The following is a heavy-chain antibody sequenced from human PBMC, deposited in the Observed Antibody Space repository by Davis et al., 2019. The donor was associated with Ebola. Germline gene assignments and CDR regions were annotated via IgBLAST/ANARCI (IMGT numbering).Heavy chain of an antibody. J-gene: IGHJ6*02. Sequence: GSLRLSCAVYGGSFSGYYWSWIRQPPGKGLEWIGDINHSGSTNYNPSFKSRVTISVDTSKNQFSLNLSSVTAADTAVYYCARRTGRRYCSSTSCYDYYYGMDVWGQGTTVTVSS. V-gene: IGHV4-34*01. CDR2: INHSGST. CDR1: GGSFSGYY. D-gene: IGHD2-2*01. CDR3: ARRTGRRYCSSTSCYDYYYGMDV.